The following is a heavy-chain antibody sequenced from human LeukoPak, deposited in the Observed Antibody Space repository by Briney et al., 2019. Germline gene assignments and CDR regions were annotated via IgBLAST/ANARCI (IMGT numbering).Heavy chain of an antibody. D-gene: IGHD3-16*02. V-gene: IGHV3-23*01. CDR2: ISGSGGST. CDR3: AKGDDYVWGSYRDDAFDI. Sequence: GGSLRLCCAASGFTFSSYAMSWVRHAPGKGLEWVSAISGSGGSTYYADSVKGRFTISRDNSKNTLYLQMNSLRAEDTAVYYCAKGDDYVWGSYRDDAFDIWGQGTMVTVSS. J-gene: IGHJ3*02. CDR1: GFTFSSYA.